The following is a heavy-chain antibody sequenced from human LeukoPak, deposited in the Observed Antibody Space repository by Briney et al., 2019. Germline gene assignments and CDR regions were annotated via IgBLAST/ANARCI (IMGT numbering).Heavy chain of an antibody. V-gene: IGHV3-74*01. J-gene: IGHJ6*02. D-gene: IGHD3-22*01. CDR1: GFTFSSYW. CDR2: INSDGSST. Sequence: GGSLRLSCAASGFTFSSYWMHWVRQAPGKGLVWVSRINSDGSSTSYADSVKGRFTISRDNAKNTLYLQMNSLRAEDTAVYYCARASITMIVVVQDYGMGVWGQGTTVTVSS. CDR3: ARASITMIVVVQDYGMGV.